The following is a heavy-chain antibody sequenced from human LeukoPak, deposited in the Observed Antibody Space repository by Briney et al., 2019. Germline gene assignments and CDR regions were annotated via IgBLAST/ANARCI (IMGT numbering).Heavy chain of an antibody. D-gene: IGHD3-10*01. CDR2: FDPEDGET. CDR1: GYTLTELS. J-gene: IGHJ4*02. Sequence: ASVKVSCTVSGYTLTELSMHWVRQAPGKGLEWMGGFDPEDGETIYAQKFQGRVTMTKDTSTDTSYMELSSLRSEDTAVYYCATDFPPEVRGVTNFDYWGQGTLVTVSS. CDR3: ATDFPPEVRGVTNFDY. V-gene: IGHV1-24*01.